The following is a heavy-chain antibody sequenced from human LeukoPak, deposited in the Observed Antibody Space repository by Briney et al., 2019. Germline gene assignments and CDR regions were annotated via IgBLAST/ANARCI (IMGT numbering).Heavy chain of an antibody. CDR3: ASSYYYDSSGYYYQLDY. J-gene: IGHJ4*02. Sequence: SQTLSLTCAVSGGSISSGGYSWSWIRQPPGKGLEWIGYIYHSGSTYYNPSLKSRVTISVDRSKNQSSLKLSSVTAADTAVYYCASSYYYDSSGYYYQLDYWGQGTLVTVSS. V-gene: IGHV4-30-2*01. CDR1: GGSISSGGYS. D-gene: IGHD3-22*01. CDR2: IYHSGST.